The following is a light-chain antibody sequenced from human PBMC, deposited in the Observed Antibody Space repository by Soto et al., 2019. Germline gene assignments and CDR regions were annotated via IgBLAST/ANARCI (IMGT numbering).Light chain of an antibody. Sequence: EIVLTQSPASLSLSPGEGATLSCRASQSVSDYLAWYQQKPGQAPRLLIYDTYKRVTGIPSRFSGSGSGTDFTLTISSLEPEDFALYLCQHRSNPFPITFGQGTRLEIK. V-gene: IGKV3-11*01. CDR2: DTY. J-gene: IGKJ5*01. CDR3: QHRSNPFPIT. CDR1: QSVSDY.